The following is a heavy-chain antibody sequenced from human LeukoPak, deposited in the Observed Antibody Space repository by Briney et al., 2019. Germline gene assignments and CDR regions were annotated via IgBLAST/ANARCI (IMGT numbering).Heavy chain of an antibody. CDR3: AREGYYYDSSGYSGGAFDI. CDR1: GGTFSSYA. V-gene: IGHV1-69*13. Sequence: SVKVSCKASGGTFSSYAISWVRQAPGQGLEWMGGIIPILGTANYAQKFQGRVTITADESTSTAYMELSSLRSEDTAVYYCAREGYYYDSSGYSGGAFDIWGQGTMVTVSS. D-gene: IGHD3-22*01. CDR2: IIPILGTA. J-gene: IGHJ3*02.